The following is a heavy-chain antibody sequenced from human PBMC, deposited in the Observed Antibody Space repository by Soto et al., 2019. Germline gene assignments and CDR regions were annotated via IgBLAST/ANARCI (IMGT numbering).Heavy chain of an antibody. CDR1: GDSVSSNSAA. D-gene: IGHD6-19*01. CDR3: ARASSGWYLHYCSGMDV. J-gene: IGHJ6*02. Sequence: PSQTLSLTCAISGDSVSSNSAAWNRIRQSPSRGLEWLGRTYYRSKWYNDYAVSVKSRIAIKPDTSKNQFSLQLSSVTPEDTAVYYCARASSGWYLHYCSGMDVWGQGTTVTVSS. V-gene: IGHV6-1*01. CDR2: TYYRSKWYN.